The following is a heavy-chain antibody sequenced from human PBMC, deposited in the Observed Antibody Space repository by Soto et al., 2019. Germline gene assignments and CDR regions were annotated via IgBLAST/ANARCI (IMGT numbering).Heavy chain of an antibody. Sequence: QVQLVQSGAEVKKPGASVKVSCKASGYTFTSYDINWVRQATGQGLEWMGWMNPNSGNTGYAQKFQGRVTMTRNTSISTADMELGSLSSEDTAGYYFARTLYGDNVDFWGQGTLVTAAS. CDR1: GYTFTSYD. J-gene: IGHJ4*02. CDR2: MNPNSGNT. V-gene: IGHV1-8*01. CDR3: ARTLYGDNVDF. D-gene: IGHD4-17*01.